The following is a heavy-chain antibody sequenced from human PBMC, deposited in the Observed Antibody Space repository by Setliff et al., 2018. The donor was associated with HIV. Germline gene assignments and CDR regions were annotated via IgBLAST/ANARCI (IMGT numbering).Heavy chain of an antibody. J-gene: IGHJ6*04. CDR2: INHSGFT. Sequence: SETLSLTCAVYGGSFSGYDWNWSWIRQPPGKGLEWIGEINHSGFTNYNPSLKSRVTISIDTSKNRFFLKLNSVTAADTAIYYCARDLHQPGYFYYVDVWGKGTAVTVSS. D-gene: IGHD3-16*01. CDR1: GGSFSGYD. CDR3: ARDLHQPGYFYYVDV. V-gene: IGHV4-34*10.